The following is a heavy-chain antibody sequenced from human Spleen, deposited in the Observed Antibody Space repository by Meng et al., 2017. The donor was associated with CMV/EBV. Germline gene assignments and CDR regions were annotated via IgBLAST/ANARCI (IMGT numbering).Heavy chain of an antibody. CDR1: GFTFRSNW. CDR3: SREISPSLFDY. J-gene: IGHJ4*02. D-gene: IGHD2/OR15-2a*01. V-gene: IGHV3-74*01. CDR2: ITSDGSST. Sequence: LSFSASGFTFRSNWMHRVGQDPGKGPVWLSRITSDGSSTHYADFVKGRITISRDNAKNTLYLLMNSLRAEDTAVYYCSREISPSLFDYWGQGALVTVSS.